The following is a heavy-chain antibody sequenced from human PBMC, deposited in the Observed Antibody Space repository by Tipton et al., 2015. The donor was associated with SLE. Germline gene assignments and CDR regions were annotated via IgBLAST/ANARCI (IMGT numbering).Heavy chain of an antibody. J-gene: IGHJ4*02. CDR3: ARRQWGSGYDYFDY. CDR1: HTSFSTYS. V-gene: IGHV4-59*08. Sequence: TLSLTCTVSHTSFSTYSWAWIRQSPERGLEWIGYMSHSGSANYNPSLKSRVTMSVDTSKNQFSLKLSSVTAADTAVYYCARRQWGSGYDYFDYWGQGTLVTVSS. CDR2: MSHSGSA. D-gene: IGHD5-12*01.